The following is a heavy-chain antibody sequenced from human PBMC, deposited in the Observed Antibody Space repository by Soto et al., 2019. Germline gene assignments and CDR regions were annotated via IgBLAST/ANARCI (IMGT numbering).Heavy chain of an antibody. D-gene: IGHD2-15*01. CDR3: VRDGGGSFFPFDL. Sequence: GGSLRLSCAASGFTFSLYSMIWVRQAPGKGLEWVASITSSSSYIYYEDSLKGRFTISRDNARNLLYLHMTSLTVEDTATYYCVRDGGGSFFPFDLWGQGTMVTVSS. CDR2: ITSSSSYI. CDR1: GFTFSLYS. V-gene: IGHV3-21*04. J-gene: IGHJ4*02.